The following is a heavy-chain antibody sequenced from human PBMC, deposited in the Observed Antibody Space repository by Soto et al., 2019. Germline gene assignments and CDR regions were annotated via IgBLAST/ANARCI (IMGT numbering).Heavy chain of an antibody. CDR1: GGSISSSSYY. V-gene: IGHV4-39*01. CDR3: ARAIWYCSGGSCYSDAFDI. CDR2: IYYSGST. J-gene: IGHJ3*02. D-gene: IGHD2-15*01. Sequence: PSETLSLTCTVSGGSISSSSYYWGWIRQPPGKGLEWIGSIYYSGSTYYNPSLKSRVTISVDTSKNQFSLKLSSVTAADTAVYYCARAIWYCSGGSCYSDAFDIWGQGTMVTVSS.